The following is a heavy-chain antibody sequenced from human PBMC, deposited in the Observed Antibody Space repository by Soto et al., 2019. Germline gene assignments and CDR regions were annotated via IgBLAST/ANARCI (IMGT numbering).Heavy chain of an antibody. CDR3: AKSSGWYINWFDP. D-gene: IGHD6-19*01. CDR2: ISHDGSNK. J-gene: IGHJ5*02. V-gene: IGHV3-30*18. Sequence: QVQLVESGGGVVQPGRSLRLSCVASGFTFSNHGMHWVRQAPGKGLEWVAVISHDGSNKHYADSVKGRFTISRDNSKNTLDLQMHSLRAEDTAVYYCAKSSGWYINWFDPCGQGTLVTVSS. CDR1: GFTFSNHG.